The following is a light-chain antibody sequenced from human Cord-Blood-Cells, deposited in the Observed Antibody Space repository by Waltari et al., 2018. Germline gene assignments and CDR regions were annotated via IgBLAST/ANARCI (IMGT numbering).Light chain of an antibody. CDR3: SSYTSSSTVV. CDR2: DVS. Sequence: QSALTQPASVSGSPGQSITISCTGTSSDVGGYNYVSWYQQHPGKAPKLMFYDVSNRPLGVSNRFSGSKSGNTASLTISGLQAEDEADYYCSSYTSSSTVVFGGGTKLTVL. CDR1: SSDVGGYNY. V-gene: IGLV2-14*01. J-gene: IGLJ2*01.